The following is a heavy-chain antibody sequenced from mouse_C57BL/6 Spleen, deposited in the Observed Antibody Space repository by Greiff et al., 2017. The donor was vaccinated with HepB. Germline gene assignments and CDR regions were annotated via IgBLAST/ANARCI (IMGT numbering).Heavy chain of an antibody. D-gene: IGHD2-12*01. CDR1: GFSLSTSGMG. CDR3: ARRGYYSLDY. J-gene: IGHJ2*01. V-gene: IGHV8-12*01. Sequence: QVTLKECGPGILQSSQTLSLTCSFSGFSLSTSGMGVSWIRQPSGKGLEWLAHIYWDDDKRYNPSLKSRLTISKDTSRNQVFLKITSVDTADTATYYCARRGYYSLDYWGQGTTLTVSS. CDR2: IYWDDDK.